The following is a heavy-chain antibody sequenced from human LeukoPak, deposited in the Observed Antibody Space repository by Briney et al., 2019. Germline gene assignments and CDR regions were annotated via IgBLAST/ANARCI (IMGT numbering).Heavy chain of an antibody. D-gene: IGHD3-3*01. V-gene: IGHV4-59*11. CDR3: ASVGGFYDYWSAYPYYFDY. CDR2: IYYSGNT. J-gene: IGHJ4*02. CDR1: GGSISSHY. Sequence: SETLSLTCTVSGGSISSHYWSWIRQPPGKRLEWIGYIYYSGNTDYNPSLNSRVTISIDTSRTQFSLRLRSVTAADSAVYYCASVGGFYDYWSAYPYYFDYWGPGTLVTVSS.